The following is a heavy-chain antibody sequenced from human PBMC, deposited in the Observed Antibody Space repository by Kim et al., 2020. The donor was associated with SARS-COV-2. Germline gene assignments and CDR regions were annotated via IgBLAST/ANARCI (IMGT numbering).Heavy chain of an antibody. D-gene: IGHD6-19*01. V-gene: IGHV1-18*01. CDR2: ISAYNGNT. Sequence: ASVKVSCKASGYTFTSYGISWVRQAPGQGLEWMGWISAYNGNTNYAQKLQGRVTMTTDTSTSTAYMELRSLRSDDTAVYYCARDTEQWPNFPFDYWGQGTLVTVSS. CDR1: GYTFTSYG. J-gene: IGHJ4*02. CDR3: ARDTEQWPNFPFDY.